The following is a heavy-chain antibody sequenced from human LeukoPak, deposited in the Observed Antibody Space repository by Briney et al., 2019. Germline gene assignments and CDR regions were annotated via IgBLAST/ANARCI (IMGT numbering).Heavy chain of an antibody. V-gene: IGHV4-39*01. Sequence: SETLSLTCTVSGGSISSSSYYWGCVRQPPGGGLEWVGSVYYSGSTYYNPSLKRRVTISVDTSKNQFSLKLSSVTAAHTAVYYCARSGPLGDSSESFQHWGQGTLLTVSS. CDR2: VYYSGST. J-gene: IGHJ1*01. D-gene: IGHD3-22*01. CDR3: ARSGPLGDSSESFQH. CDR1: GGSISSSSYY.